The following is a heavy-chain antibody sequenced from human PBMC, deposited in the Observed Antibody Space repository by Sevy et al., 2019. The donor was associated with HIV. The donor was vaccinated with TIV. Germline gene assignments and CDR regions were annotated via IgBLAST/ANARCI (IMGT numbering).Heavy chain of an antibody. J-gene: IGHJ4*02. D-gene: IGHD1-26*01. CDR2: IYYNGPI. V-gene: IGHV4-59*08. CDR1: GGSITSLY. CDR3: AGENAWGRGYS. Sequence: SETLSLTCTVSGGSITSLYWNWIRQPPGKGLKWIANIYYNGPINYNPSLKSRVTLSLDTSKNQFSLRLSSVTAADTAMYYCAGENAWGRGYSWGQGTLVTVSS.